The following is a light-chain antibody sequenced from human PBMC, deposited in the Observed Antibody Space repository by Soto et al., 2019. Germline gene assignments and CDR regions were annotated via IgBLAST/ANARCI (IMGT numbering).Light chain of an antibody. CDR2: GAS. CDR3: PHYNNWPRT. V-gene: IGKV3-20*01. Sequence: VLKHSPGTLSLSPGERATLSCRASQSVSIRLAWYQHKSGQAPRLLISGASSRATGIPDRFSGSGSGTDFTLTISRLEPEDFAVYFCPHYNNWPRTFGGGTKVDI. J-gene: IGKJ4*01. CDR1: QSVSIR.